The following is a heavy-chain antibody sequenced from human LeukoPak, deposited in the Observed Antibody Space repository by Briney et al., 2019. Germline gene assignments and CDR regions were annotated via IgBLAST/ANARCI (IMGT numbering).Heavy chain of an antibody. CDR3: AKDIIEGYSYGPNAFDI. V-gene: IGHV3-9*01. CDR1: GFTFDDYA. J-gene: IGHJ3*02. Sequence: GGSLRLSCAASGFTFDDYAMHWVRQAPGKGLEWVSGISWNSGSIGYADSVKGRFTISRDNAKNSLYLQMNSLRAEDTALYYCAKDIIEGYSYGPNAFDIWGQGTMVTVSS. CDR2: ISWNSGSI. D-gene: IGHD5-18*01.